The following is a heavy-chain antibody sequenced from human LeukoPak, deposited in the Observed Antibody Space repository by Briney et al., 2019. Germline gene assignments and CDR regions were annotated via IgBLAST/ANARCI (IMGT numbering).Heavy chain of an antibody. CDR3: AKLDLVVVPAALDY. Sequence: GGSLRLSCAASGFSFTSYTMNWGRQAPGKGLEWVSAIDGGGGSTYYADSVKGRFTISRDNSKNTLYLQMNSLRAEDTAVYYCAKLDLVVVPAALDYWGQGTLVTVSS. J-gene: IGHJ4*02. V-gene: IGHV3-23*01. D-gene: IGHD2-2*01. CDR1: GFSFTSYT. CDR2: IDGGGGST.